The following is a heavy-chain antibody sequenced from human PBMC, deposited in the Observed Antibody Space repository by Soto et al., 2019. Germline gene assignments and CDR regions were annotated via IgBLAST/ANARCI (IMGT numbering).Heavy chain of an antibody. CDR3: ARRHVSSIHFLRFDD. D-gene: IGHD3-3*02. CDR1: GGTFYNYV. J-gene: IGHJ4*02. V-gene: IGHV1-69*01. Sequence: QVLLVQSGAEAKRPGSSVKVSCKASGGTFYNYVLNWVRQAPGQGLEWVGGIIPSSETTNYAQKFQGRLTLIADANIVYMELSSLRSDDTAIYYCARRHVSSIHFLRFDDWGQGTLVTVSS. CDR2: IIPSSETT.